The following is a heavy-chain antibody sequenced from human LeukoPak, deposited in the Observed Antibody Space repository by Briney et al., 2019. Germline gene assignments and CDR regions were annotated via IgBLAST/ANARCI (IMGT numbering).Heavy chain of an antibody. D-gene: IGHD6-6*01. V-gene: IGHV4-30-2*01. CDR3: AREWQLATIDY. CDR1: GGSISSGGYY. Sequence: SQTLSLTCTVSGGSISSGGYYWSWIRQPPGKGLEWIGYIYHSGSTYYNQSLKSRVTISVDRSKNQFSLKLSSVTAADTAVYYCAREWQLATIDYWGQGTLVTVSS. J-gene: IGHJ4*02. CDR2: IYHSGST.